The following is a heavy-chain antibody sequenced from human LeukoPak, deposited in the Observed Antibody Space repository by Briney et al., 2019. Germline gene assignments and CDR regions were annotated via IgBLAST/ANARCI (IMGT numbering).Heavy chain of an antibody. CDR2: IYSGVST. CDR3: ARGSYDYVWGSEYYFDY. CDR1: GFTVSSNY. Sequence: GGSLRLSCAASGFTVSSNYMSWVRQAPGKGLEWVSVIYSGVSTYYADSVKGRFTISRDNSKNTLYLQMNSLRAEDTAVYYCARGSYDYVWGSEYYFDYWGQGTLVTVSS. J-gene: IGHJ4*02. V-gene: IGHV3-66*01. D-gene: IGHD3-16*01.